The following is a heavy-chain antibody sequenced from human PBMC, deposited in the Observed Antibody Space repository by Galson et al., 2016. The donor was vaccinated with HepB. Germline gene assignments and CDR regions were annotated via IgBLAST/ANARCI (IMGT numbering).Heavy chain of an antibody. CDR1: GGSISSYY. D-gene: IGHD6-13*01. CDR2: IYHTGST. Sequence: LSLTCTVSGGSISSYYWSWIRQPPGKGLEWVGYIYHTGSTNYNPSLESRVFISVDLSKNQFSLRVTSVTAADTAVYYSARGGAAYSSGWYLWGQGTQVTVAS. V-gene: IGHV4-59*01. J-gene: IGHJ4*02. CDR3: ARGGAAYSSGWYL.